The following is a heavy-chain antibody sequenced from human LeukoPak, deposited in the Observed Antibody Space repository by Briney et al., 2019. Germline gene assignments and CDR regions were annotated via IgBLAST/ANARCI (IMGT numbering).Heavy chain of an antibody. Sequence: PGRSLRLSCAASGFTFSSYAMHWVRQAPGKGLEWVAVISYDGSNKYYADSVKGRFTISRDNSKNTLYLQMNSLRAEDTAVYYCAKVRRYFDWLSPDYWGQGTLVTVSS. CDR1: GFTFSSYA. V-gene: IGHV3-30*04. CDR3: AKVRRYFDWLSPDY. CDR2: ISYDGSNK. J-gene: IGHJ4*02. D-gene: IGHD3-9*01.